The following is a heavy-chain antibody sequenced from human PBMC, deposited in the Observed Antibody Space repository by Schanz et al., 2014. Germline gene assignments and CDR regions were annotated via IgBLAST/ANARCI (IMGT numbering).Heavy chain of an antibody. CDR3: TKDILPGGADL. Sequence: EGQLVESGGVLVQPGRSLRLSCAGSGLNFRQYAIHWVRHAPGKGLEWVAGFSLDTDRIDYGDSVKGRFTVSWDNSKTSLYLQMNSLRPEDTALYYCTKDILPGGADLWGQGTTVTVSS. V-gene: IGHV3-9*01. CDR1: GLNFRQYA. D-gene: IGHD3-3*02. J-gene: IGHJ6*02. CDR2: FSLDTDRI.